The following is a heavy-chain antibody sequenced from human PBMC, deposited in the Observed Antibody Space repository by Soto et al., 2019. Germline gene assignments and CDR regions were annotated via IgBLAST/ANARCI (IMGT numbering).Heavy chain of an antibody. CDR2: INPSGGST. CDR3: ATDIVVVPAAQGAEYFQH. D-gene: IGHD2-2*01. V-gene: IGHV1-46*01. CDR1: GYTFTSYY. Sequence: GASVKVSCKASGYTFTSYYMHWVRQAPGQGFEWMGIINPSGGSTSYAQKFQGRVTMTRDTSTSTVYMELSSLRSEDTAVYYCATDIVVVPAAQGAEYFQHWGQGTLVTAPQ. J-gene: IGHJ1*01.